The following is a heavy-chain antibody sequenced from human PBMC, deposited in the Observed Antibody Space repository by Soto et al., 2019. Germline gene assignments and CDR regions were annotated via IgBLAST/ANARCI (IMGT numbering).Heavy chain of an antibody. CDR1: GYTFTSYY. D-gene: IGHD2-15*01. Sequence: QVQLVQSGAEVKKPGASVKVSCKASGYTFTSYYMHWVRQAPGQGLEWMGIINPSGGSTSYAQKCQGRVTMTRDTSTSTVYMELSSLRSEDTAVYYCARGLPDIVVVVAATPAAFDIWGQGTMVTVSS. CDR2: INPSGGST. CDR3: ARGLPDIVVVVAATPAAFDI. J-gene: IGHJ3*02. V-gene: IGHV1-46*03.